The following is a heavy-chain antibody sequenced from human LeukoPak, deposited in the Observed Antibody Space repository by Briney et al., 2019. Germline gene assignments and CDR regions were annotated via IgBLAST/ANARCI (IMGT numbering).Heavy chain of an antibody. J-gene: IGHJ5*02. Sequence: SETLSLACTVSGGSVSSGSYYWSWIRQPPGKGLEWIGYIYNSGSTNYNPSLKSRVAISVDMSKNQFSLKLSSVTAADTAVYYCARDLYYDYWSAYGWLDPWGQGTLVTVSS. CDR3: ARDLYYDYWSAYGWLDP. CDR2: IYNSGST. CDR1: GGSVSSGSYY. V-gene: IGHV4-61*01. D-gene: IGHD3-3*01.